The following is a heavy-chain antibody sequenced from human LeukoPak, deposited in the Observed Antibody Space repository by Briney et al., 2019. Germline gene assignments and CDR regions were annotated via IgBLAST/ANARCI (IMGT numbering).Heavy chain of an antibody. Sequence: ASVKVSCKASGYTFTTFGLSWVRQAPGQGLEWMGWISTYNGNTNYAHKVQGRVTMTTDTSTSTAYMELRSLRSDDTAVYYCARVRFRLLGVSAAISGGDFWGQGTLVTVSS. J-gene: IGHJ4*02. CDR3: ARVRFRLLGVSAAISGGDF. D-gene: IGHD2-2*02. V-gene: IGHV1-18*01. CDR2: ISTYNGNT. CDR1: GYTFTTFG.